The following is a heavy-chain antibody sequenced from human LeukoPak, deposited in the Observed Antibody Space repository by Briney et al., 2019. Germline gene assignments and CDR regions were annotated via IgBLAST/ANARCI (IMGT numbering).Heavy chain of an antibody. D-gene: IGHD2-2*01. J-gene: IGHJ6*02. CDR1: GFTFSSYG. CDR2: IRYDGSNK. V-gene: IGHV3-30*02. Sequence: GGSLRLSCAASGFTFSSYGMHWVRQAPGKGLEWVAFIRYDGSNKNYADSVKGRFTISRDNSKNTLYLQMNSLRAEDTAVYYCAKDGGSRIYYYYYGMDVWGQGTTVTVSS. CDR3: AKDGGSRIYYYYYGMDV.